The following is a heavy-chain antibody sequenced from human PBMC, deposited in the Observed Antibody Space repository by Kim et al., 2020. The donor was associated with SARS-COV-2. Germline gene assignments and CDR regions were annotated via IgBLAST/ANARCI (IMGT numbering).Heavy chain of an antibody. CDR2: T. CDR3: ARGLTVAGVDY. J-gene: IGHJ4*02. Sequence: TYYADSVKGRFTISRDNSKNTLYLQMNSLRPEDTAVYYCARGLTVAGVDYWGQGTLVTVSS. D-gene: IGHD6-19*01. V-gene: IGHV3-53*01.